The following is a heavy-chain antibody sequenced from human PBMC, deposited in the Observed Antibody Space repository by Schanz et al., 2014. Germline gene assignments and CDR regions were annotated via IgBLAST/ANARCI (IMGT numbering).Heavy chain of an antibody. CDR2: IIPILGIA. D-gene: IGHD3-10*01. CDR3: ARVSMEFERGKTYYYYMDV. CDR1: GGTFNSYT. Sequence: QVQLVQSGAEVKKPGSSMKVSCKASGGTFNSYTINWVRQAPGQGLEWMGRIIPILGIANYAQKFQGRVTMTRNTSMSTAYIELHILTSEDTAVYYCARVSMEFERGKTYYYYMDVWGRGTTVTVSS. V-gene: IGHV1-69*02. J-gene: IGHJ6*03.